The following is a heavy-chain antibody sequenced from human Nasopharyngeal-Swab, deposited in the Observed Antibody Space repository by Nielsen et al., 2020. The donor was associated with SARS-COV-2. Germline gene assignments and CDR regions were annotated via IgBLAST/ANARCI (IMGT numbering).Heavy chain of an antibody. J-gene: IGHJ4*02. Sequence: ASVKVSCKASGYTFTSYGISWVRQAPGQGLEWMGWISAYNGNTNYAQKLQGRVTMTTDTSTSTAYMELRSLRSDDPAVYYCARAVFLTRKVAAAGTLGDYWGQGTLVTVSS. D-gene: IGHD6-13*01. CDR3: ARAVFLTRKVAAAGTLGDY. CDR2: ISAYNGNT. CDR1: GYTFTSYG. V-gene: IGHV1-18*01.